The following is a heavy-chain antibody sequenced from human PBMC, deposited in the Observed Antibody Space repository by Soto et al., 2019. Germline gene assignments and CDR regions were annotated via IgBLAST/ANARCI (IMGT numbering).Heavy chain of an antibody. CDR1: GASISSSSYY. CDR3: ASGLPGIAAAATGWFDP. V-gene: IGHV4-39*01. CDR2: IYYSGST. D-gene: IGHD6-13*01. J-gene: IGHJ5*02. Sequence: SETLSLTCSVSGASISSSSYYWGWLRQPPGKGLEWIGSIYYSGSTYYNPSLKSRVTISVDTSKNQFSLKLSSVTAADTAVYYCASGLPGIAAAATGWFDPWGKGTLVTVSS.